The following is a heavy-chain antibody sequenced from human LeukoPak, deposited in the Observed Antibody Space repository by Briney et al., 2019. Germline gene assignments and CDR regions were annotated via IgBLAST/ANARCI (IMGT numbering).Heavy chain of an antibody. J-gene: IGHJ4*02. CDR3: ARIGYSGYDLDY. Sequence: ASVKVSCKASGYTFTSYDINWVRQATGQGLEWMGWINPNSGGTNYAQKFQGRVTMTRDTSISTAYMELSRLRSDDTAVYYCARIGYSGYDLDYWGQGTLVTVSS. CDR1: GYTFTSYD. V-gene: IGHV1-2*02. D-gene: IGHD5-12*01. CDR2: INPNSGGT.